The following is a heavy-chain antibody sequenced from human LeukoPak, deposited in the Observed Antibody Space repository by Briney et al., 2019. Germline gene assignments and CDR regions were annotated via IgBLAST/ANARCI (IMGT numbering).Heavy chain of an antibody. D-gene: IGHD1-7*01. V-gene: IGHV4-59*01. CDR3: ARSLELRRWFDP. J-gene: IGHJ5*02. Sequence: SETLSLTCTVSGGSISSYYWSWIRQPPGKGLEWIGYIYYIGSTNYNPSLKSRVTISVDTSKNQFSLKLSSVTAADTAVYYCARSLELRRWFDPWGQGTLVTVSS. CDR2: IYYIGST. CDR1: GGSISSYY.